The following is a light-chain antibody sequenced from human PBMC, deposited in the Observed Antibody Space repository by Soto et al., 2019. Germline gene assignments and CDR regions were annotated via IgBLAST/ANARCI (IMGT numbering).Light chain of an antibody. CDR2: GAA. V-gene: IGKV1-39*01. CDR1: QNIRNY. J-gene: IGKJ5*01. CDR3: QQRHMWPIT. Sequence: DIQMTQSPSSLSASVGDRVAITCRASQNIRNYLNWYQQKPGKAPRVLIYGAASLQSGVPSRFSGSGSGTNFSLTISSLEPEDSAVYYCQQRHMWPITFGQGTRLEIK.